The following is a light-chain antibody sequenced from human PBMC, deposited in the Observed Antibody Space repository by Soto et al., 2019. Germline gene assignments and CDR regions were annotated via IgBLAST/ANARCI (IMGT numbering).Light chain of an antibody. J-gene: IGKJ1*01. V-gene: IGKV1-5*01. Sequence: PITQPPSTLSASVGARVTITCRASQSISRWLAWYQQKPGTAPSLLIHDASSLQSEVPSRFIVIGSGTEFPLPLSSMKPDDSATDVCQQQQSYWSFCQGTKVDIK. CDR1: QSISRW. CDR3: QQQQSYWS. CDR2: DAS.